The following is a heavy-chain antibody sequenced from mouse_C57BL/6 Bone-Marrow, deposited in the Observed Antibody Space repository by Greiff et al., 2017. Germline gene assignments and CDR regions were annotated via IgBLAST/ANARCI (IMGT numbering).Heavy chain of an antibody. CDR3: ARATIMVTTGRFAY. Sequence: QVQLQQSGAELARPGASVKLSCKASGYTFTSYGISWVKQRTGQGLEWIGESYPRSGNTYYNEKFKGKATLTADKSSSTAYMELRSLTSEDSAVYFCARATIMVTTGRFAYWGQGTLVTVSA. J-gene: IGHJ3*01. V-gene: IGHV1-81*01. D-gene: IGHD2-2*01. CDR1: GYTFTSYG. CDR2: SYPRSGNT.